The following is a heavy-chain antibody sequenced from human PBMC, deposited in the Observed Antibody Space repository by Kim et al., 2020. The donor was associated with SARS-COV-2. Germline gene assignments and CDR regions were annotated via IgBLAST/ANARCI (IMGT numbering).Heavy chain of an antibody. CDR2: TYYRSKWYN. Sequence: SQTLSLTCAISGDSVSSNSAAWNWIRQSPSRGLEWLGRTYYRSKWYNDYALSVNSRITINPDTSKNQFSLHLNAVIPEDTAVYYCTRDLGYHDFWSGYQGGAFDIWGQGTMVTVSS. D-gene: IGHD3-3*01. J-gene: IGHJ3*02. CDR3: TRDLGYHDFWSGYQGGAFDI. V-gene: IGHV6-1*01. CDR1: GDSVSSNSAA.